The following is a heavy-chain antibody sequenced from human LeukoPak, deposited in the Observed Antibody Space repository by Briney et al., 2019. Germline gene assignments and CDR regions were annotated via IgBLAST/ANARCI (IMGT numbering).Heavy chain of an antibody. CDR3: ARGRARGYYFDY. Sequence: PSETPSLTCAVYGGSFSGYYWSWIRQPPGKGLEWIGEINHSGSTNYNPSLKSRVTISVDTSKNQFSLKLSSVTAADTAVYYCARGRARGYYFDYWGQGTLVTVSS. CDR1: GGSFSGYY. V-gene: IGHV4-34*01. D-gene: IGHD6-6*01. J-gene: IGHJ4*02. CDR2: INHSGST.